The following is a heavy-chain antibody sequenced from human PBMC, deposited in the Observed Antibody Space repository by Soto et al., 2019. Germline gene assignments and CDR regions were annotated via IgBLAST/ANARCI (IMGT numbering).Heavy chain of an antibody. CDR2: ISWNSASI. D-gene: IGHD2-8*02. Sequence: EVQLVESGGGLVQPGRSLRLSCAASGFTFDDFAMHWVRQPPGKGLEWVSGISWNSASIVYADSVKGRFTISRDNAKNCLYLQLDRLGVEDTAFYYCAKGPGLVASSGSPDSWGQGTLVSVSS. V-gene: IGHV3-9*01. J-gene: IGHJ4*02. CDR1: GFTFDDFA. CDR3: AKGPGLVASSGSPDS.